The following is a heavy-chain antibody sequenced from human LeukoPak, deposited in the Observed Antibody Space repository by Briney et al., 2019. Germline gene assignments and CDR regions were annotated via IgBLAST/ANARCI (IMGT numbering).Heavy chain of an antibody. CDR3: ARNYYDSSGYYYFDY. CDR2: IYYSGST. Sequence: SETLSLTCAVYGGSFIGYYWSWIRQPPGKGLEWIGYIYYSGSTNYNPSLKSRVTISVDTSKNQFSLKLSSVTAADTAVYYCARNYYDSSGYYYFDYWGQGTLVTVSS. V-gene: IGHV4-59*08. D-gene: IGHD3-22*01. J-gene: IGHJ4*02. CDR1: GGSFIGYY.